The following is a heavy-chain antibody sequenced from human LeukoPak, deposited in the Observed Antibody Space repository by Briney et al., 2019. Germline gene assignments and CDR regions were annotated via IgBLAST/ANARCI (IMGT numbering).Heavy chain of an antibody. Sequence: SETLSLTCTVSGDSISDYYWSWIRQPAGKEPEWIGYIYYSGSTNYNPSLKSRVTISVDTSKNHFSLKLSSVTAADMAVYYCARGPEYYDSSGYYYVGYYDSWGQGSLVTVSS. V-gene: IGHV4-59*01. CDR1: GDSISDYY. J-gene: IGHJ4*02. CDR2: IYYSGST. D-gene: IGHD3-22*01. CDR3: ARGPEYYDSSGYYYVGYYDS.